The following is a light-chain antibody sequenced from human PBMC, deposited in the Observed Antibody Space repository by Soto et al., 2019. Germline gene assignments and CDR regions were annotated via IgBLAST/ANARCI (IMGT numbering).Light chain of an antibody. V-gene: IGLV2-14*03. CDR1: SSDVGAYDF. CDR2: NVN. J-gene: IGLJ1*01. Sequence: QSALTQPASVSGSPGPSITISCIGTSSDVGAYDFVSWYQQHPGKAPKLMIYNVNNRPSGVSNRFSGSKSGNTASLTISGLQAEDEADYYCHSHASRGIHVFGNGTKLTVL. CDR3: HSHASRGIHV.